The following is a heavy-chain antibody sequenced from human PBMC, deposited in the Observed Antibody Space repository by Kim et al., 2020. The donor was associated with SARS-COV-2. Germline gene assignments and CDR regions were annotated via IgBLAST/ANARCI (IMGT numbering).Heavy chain of an antibody. CDR1: GFTFSSYS. J-gene: IGHJ6*02. CDR3: ARHLPRTIFGVVIMGSGMDV. D-gene: IGHD3-3*01. CDR2: ISSSSSYI. V-gene: IGHV3-21*01. Sequence: GGSLRLSCAASGFTFSSYSMNWVRQAPGKGLEWVSSISSSSSYIYYEDSVKGRFTISRDNAKNSLYLQMNSLRAEDTAVYYCARHLPRTIFGVVIMGSGMDVWGQGTTVTVSS.